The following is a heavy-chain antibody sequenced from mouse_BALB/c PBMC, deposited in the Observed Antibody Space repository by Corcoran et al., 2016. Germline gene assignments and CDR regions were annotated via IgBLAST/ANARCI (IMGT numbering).Heavy chain of an antibody. CDR2: INTYTGEP. J-gene: IGHJ2*01. D-gene: IGHD2-4*01. CDR3: ASRTMILNSDY. CDR1: GCTFSNYG. Sequence: QIRSVQIGPELKKPGETVKISCRASGCTFSNYGMHWVKQGPGKGLKWIGWINTYTGEPTYADDFKGRFAFSLETSASTAYLQINNLKNEDMATYFCASRTMILNSDYWGQGTTLTVSS. V-gene: IGHV9-1*02.